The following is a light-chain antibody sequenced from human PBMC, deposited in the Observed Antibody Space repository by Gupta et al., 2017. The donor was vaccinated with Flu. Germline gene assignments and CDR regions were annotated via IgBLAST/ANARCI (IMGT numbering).Light chain of an antibody. Sequence: SYELTQPPSVSVFPGQTASITCSGDKWGDKYACWYQQKPGQSPVLVIYQDSKRPSGIPERFSGSNSGNTATLTISGTQAMDEADYYCQAWDSSTGVFGGVTKLTVL. CDR3: QAWDSSTGV. V-gene: IGLV3-1*01. J-gene: IGLJ3*02. CDR2: QDS. CDR1: KWGDKY.